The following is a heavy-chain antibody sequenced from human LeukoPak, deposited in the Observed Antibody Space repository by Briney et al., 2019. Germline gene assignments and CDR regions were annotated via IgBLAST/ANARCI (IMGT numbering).Heavy chain of an antibody. V-gene: IGHV3-21*01. CDR1: GFTFSRYS. D-gene: IGHD5-18*01. CDR2: ISGGSVYI. J-gene: IGHJ4*02. Sequence: GGSLRLSCAASGFTFSRYSMNWVRQAPGKGLEWVSSISGGSVYIYYADSVKGRFTISRDNAKNSLYLQMNSLRAEDTAVYYCAKTDKSYSYGFDYWGQGTLVTVSS. CDR3: AKTDKSYSYGFDY.